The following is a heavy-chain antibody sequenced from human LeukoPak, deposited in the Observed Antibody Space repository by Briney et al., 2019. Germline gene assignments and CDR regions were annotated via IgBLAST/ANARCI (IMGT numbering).Heavy chain of an antibody. CDR2: INHSGST. Sequence: PSETLSLTCAVYGGSFSGYYWSWIRQPPGKGLEWVGEINHSGSTNYNPSLKSRVTISVDTSKNQFSLKLSSVTAADTAVYYCARGDGSSSFEYWGQGTLVTVSS. V-gene: IGHV4-34*01. J-gene: IGHJ4*02. D-gene: IGHD6-13*01. CDR1: GGSFSGYY. CDR3: ARGDGSSSFEY.